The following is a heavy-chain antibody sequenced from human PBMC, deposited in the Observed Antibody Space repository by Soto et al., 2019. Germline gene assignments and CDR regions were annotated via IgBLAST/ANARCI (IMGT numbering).Heavy chain of an antibody. CDR3: ARASGYSYGYDDFFDN. CDR1: GGSINGYY. J-gene: IGHJ4*01. CDR2: FHFSGST. V-gene: IGHV4-59*01. Sequence: QVQLQESGPGLVKPSETLSLTCTVSGGSINGYYWTWLRQSPTNGLEWIGYFHFSGSTKYNPSLESLLTISADTSKNKISLTLRSVTAADTAVYYCARASGYSYGYDDFFDNWGQGTLANVSS. D-gene: IGHD5-18*01.